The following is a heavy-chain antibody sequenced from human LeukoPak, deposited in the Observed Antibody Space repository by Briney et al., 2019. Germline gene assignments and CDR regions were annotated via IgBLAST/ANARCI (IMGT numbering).Heavy chain of an antibody. V-gene: IGHV3-7*01. CDR1: GFTFSSYW. CDR3: ARGVGYCSSTSCYEALGYYYYGMDV. D-gene: IGHD2-2*01. CDR2: IKQDGSEK. J-gene: IGHJ6*02. Sequence: GGSLRLSCAASGFTFSSYWMSWVRQAPGKGLEWVANIKQDGSEKYYVDSVKGRFTISRDNAKNSLYLQMNSLRAEDMAVYYCARGVGYCSSTSCYEALGYYYYGMDVWGQGTTVTVSS.